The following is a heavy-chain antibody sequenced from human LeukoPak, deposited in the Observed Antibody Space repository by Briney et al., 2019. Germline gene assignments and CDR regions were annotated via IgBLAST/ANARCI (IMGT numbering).Heavy chain of an antibody. D-gene: IGHD2-2*01. CDR2: IQSRTYGGAT. CDR1: GFTFGDYG. CDR3: TASDHLYCSSISCHFDY. Sequence: PGGSLRHSCTASGFTFGDYGMSWVRQAPGKGLEWVGLIQSRTYGGATQYAASVKGRFTISRDDSKSIAFLQMNSLKTEDTAVYYCTASDHLYCSSISCHFDYWGQGTLVTVSS. V-gene: IGHV3-49*04. J-gene: IGHJ4*02.